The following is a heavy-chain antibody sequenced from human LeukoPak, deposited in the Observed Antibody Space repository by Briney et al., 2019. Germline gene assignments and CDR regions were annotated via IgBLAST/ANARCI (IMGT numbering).Heavy chain of an antibody. Sequence: GGSLRLSCTASGFTVSSNSMNWVRQAPGKGLEWVSSISSSSSYIYYADSVKGRFTISRDNAKNSLYLQMNSLRAEDTAVYYCARDGGELNFDYWGQGTLVTVSS. J-gene: IGHJ4*02. V-gene: IGHV3-21*01. CDR2: ISSSSSYI. D-gene: IGHD1-7*01. CDR3: ARDGGELNFDY. CDR1: GFTVSSNS.